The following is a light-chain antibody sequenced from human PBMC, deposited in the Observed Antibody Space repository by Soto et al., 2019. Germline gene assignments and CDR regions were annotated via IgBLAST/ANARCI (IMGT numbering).Light chain of an antibody. CDR2: TNN. J-gene: IGLJ1*01. CDR3: ATWDDSRKGV. Sequence: QSVLTQPPSASGTPGQLITISCSGSTSNIESHTVNWYQQVPGTAPRLLINTNNQRPSGVPDRFSGSKSGASASLTISGLRSADAATYYCATWDDSRKGVFGTGTKVTVL. V-gene: IGLV1-44*01. CDR1: TSNIESHT.